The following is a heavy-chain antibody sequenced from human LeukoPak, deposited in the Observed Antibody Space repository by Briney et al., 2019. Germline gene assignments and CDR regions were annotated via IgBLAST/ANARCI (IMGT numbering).Heavy chain of an antibody. CDR2: INHSGST. D-gene: IGHD1-26*01. J-gene: IGHJ4*02. CDR3: ARGLVGATSAGSFDY. Sequence: KPSETLSLTCAVYGGSFSGYYWSWIRQPPGKGLEWIGEINHSGSTNYNPSLKSRVTISVDTSKNQFSLKLSSVTAADTAVYYCARGLVGATSAGSFDYWGQGTLVTVSS. V-gene: IGHV4-34*01. CDR1: GGSFSGYY.